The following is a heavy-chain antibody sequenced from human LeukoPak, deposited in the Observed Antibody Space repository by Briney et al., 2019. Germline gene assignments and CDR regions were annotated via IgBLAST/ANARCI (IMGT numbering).Heavy chain of an antibody. V-gene: IGHV4-4*07. D-gene: IGHD7-27*01. CDR1: GGSISSYY. Sequence: SETLSLTCTVSGGSISSYYWSWIRQPAGKGLEWIGRIHTSGGTNYNPSLKSRVTMSVDTSKNQFSLKLSSVTAADMAVYYCARKRPWGLSRYFDYWGQGTLVTVSS. CDR3: ARKRPWGLSRYFDY. CDR2: IHTSGGT. J-gene: IGHJ4*02.